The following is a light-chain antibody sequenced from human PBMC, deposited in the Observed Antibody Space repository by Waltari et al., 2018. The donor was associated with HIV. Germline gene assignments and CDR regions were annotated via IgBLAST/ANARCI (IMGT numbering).Light chain of an antibody. V-gene: IGLV2-23*02. CDR2: DVS. CDR3: CSYAGSVV. Sequence: QSALTQPASVSGSPGQSITISCPGTSSDVGGYNYVSWYQQHPGKAPKPMIYDVSKRPSGVSNRFSGSKSGNTASLTISGLQAEDEADYYCCSYAGSVVFGGGTKLTVL. CDR1: SSDVGGYNY. J-gene: IGLJ2*01.